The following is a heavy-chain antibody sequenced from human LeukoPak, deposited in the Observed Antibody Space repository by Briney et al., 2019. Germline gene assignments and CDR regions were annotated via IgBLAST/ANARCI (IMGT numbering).Heavy chain of an antibody. J-gene: IGHJ4*02. Sequence: PSETLSLTCTVSGGSISSYYWSWIRQPPGKGLEWIGYIYYSGSTNYNPSPKSRVTISVDTFKNQFSLKLSSVAAADTAVYYCARVRVDYYDSSGFFDYWGQGTLVTVSS. CDR3: ARVRVDYYDSSGFFDY. CDR2: IYYSGST. D-gene: IGHD3-22*01. V-gene: IGHV4-59*01. CDR1: GGSISSYY.